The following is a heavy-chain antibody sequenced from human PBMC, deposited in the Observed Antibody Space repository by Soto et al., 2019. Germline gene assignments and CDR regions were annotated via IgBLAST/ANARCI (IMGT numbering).Heavy chain of an antibody. CDR2: ISYDGSNK. D-gene: IGHD5-18*01. Sequence: PGGSLRLSCSASGFTFSSYGMHWVRQAPGKGLEWVAVISYDGSNKYYADSVKGRFTISRDNSKNTLYLQMNSLRAEDTAVYYCAKGMLGYGRSETNDAWG. J-gene: IGHJ5*01. CDR3: AKGMLGYGRSETNDA. CDR1: GFTFSSYG. V-gene: IGHV3-30*18.